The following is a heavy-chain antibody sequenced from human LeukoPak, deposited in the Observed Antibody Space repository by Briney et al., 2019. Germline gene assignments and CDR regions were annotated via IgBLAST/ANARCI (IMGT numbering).Heavy chain of an antibody. J-gene: IGHJ4*02. CDR3: ARAYYYGSGSYYSPFDY. D-gene: IGHD3-10*01. Sequence: GSLRLSCAASGFTFDDYGLSWVRQAPGKGLEWVSTINWNGGSTGYADSVKGRFTISRDNAKNSLYLQMNSLRAEDTALYYCARAYYYGSGSYYSPFDYWGQGTLVTVSS. CDR2: INWNGGST. CDR1: GFTFDDYG. V-gene: IGHV3-20*04.